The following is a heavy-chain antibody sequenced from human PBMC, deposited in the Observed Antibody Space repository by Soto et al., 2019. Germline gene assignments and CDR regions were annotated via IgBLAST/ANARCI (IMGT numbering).Heavy chain of an antibody. CDR1: GYTFTSYG. Sequence: ASVKFSCKASGYTFTSYGITWVRQAPGKGLEWMGWISAYNGNTNYAQKLQGRVTMTTDTSTSTAYMELRRLRSDDTAVYYCARGAYNWNYVDDYWGQGTLVTVSS. D-gene: IGHD1-7*01. CDR2: ISAYNGNT. CDR3: ARGAYNWNYVDDY. J-gene: IGHJ4*02. V-gene: IGHV1-18*01.